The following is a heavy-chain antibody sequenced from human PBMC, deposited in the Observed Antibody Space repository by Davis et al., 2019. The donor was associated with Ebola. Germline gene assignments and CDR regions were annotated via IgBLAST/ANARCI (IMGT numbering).Heavy chain of an antibody. D-gene: IGHD3-10*01. CDR1: GFTFSSYE. CDR3: TTDSLITMVRGVMGFDWFDP. Sequence: GGSLRLSCAASGFTFSSYEMNWVRQAPGKGLEWVSYISSSGSTIYYADSVKGRFTISRDNAKNSLYLQMNSLRAEDTAVYYCTTDSLITMVRGVMGFDWFDPWGQGTLVTVSS. V-gene: IGHV3-48*03. CDR2: ISSSGSTI. J-gene: IGHJ5*02.